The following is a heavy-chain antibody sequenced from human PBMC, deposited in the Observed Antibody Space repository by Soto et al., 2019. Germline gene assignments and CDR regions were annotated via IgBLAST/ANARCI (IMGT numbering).Heavy chain of an antibody. CDR2: INPSGGST. V-gene: IGHV1-46*01. CDR3: ARVYEYSYGYF. CDR1: GYTFTSYY. J-gene: IGHJ1*01. D-gene: IGHD5-18*01. Sequence: GASVKVSCKASGYTFTSYYMHWVRQAPGQGLEWMGIINPSGGSTTYAQKFQGRVTMTRDTSTSTDSMELSRLRSEDTAVYYCARVYEYSYGYFWGQGTLVTVSS.